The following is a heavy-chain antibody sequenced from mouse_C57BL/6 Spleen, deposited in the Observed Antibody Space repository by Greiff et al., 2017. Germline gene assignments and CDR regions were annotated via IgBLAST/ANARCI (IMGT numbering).Heavy chain of an antibody. CDR1: GYTFTSYW. CDR3: ARSDYYGSSYGTAMDY. V-gene: IGHV1-72*01. CDR2: IDPNSGGT. D-gene: IGHD1-1*01. Sequence: QVHVKQPGAELVKPGASVKLSCKASGYTFTSYWMHWVKQRPGRGLEWIGRIDPNSGGTKYNEKFKSKATLTVDKPSSTAYMQLSSLTSEDSAVYDCARSDYYGSSYGTAMDYWGQGTSVTVSS. J-gene: IGHJ4*01.